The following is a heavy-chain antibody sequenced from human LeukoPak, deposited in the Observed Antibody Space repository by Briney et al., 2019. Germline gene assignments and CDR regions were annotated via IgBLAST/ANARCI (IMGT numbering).Heavy chain of an antibody. V-gene: IGHV3-21*01. CDR2: ITSSGTYI. J-gene: IGHJ4*02. CDR1: GFTFNNYN. Sequence: GGSLRLSCAASGFTFNNYNMNWVRQAPGKALEWVSSITSSGTYIFYADSVKGRFTISRDNAKNSLYLQMNSLRAEDTAVYYCAREWIQLWPFDYWGQGTLVTVPS. CDR3: AREWIQLWPFDY. D-gene: IGHD5-18*01.